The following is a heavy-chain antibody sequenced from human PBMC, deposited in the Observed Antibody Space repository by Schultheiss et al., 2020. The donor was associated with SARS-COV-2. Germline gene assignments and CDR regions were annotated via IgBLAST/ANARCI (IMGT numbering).Heavy chain of an antibody. Sequence: GESLKISCAASGFTVSSNYMSWVRQAPGKGLEWVSVIYSGGSTYYADSVKGRFTISRDNSKNTLYLQMNSLRAEDTAVYYCARIEYSSWFDPWGQGTLVTVSS. CDR2: IYSGGST. CDR1: GFTVSSNY. J-gene: IGHJ5*02. D-gene: IGHD6-6*01. CDR3: ARIEYSSWFDP. V-gene: IGHV3-53*01.